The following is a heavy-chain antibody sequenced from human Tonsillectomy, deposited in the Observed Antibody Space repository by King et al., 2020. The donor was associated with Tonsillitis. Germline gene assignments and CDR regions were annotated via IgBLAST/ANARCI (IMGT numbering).Heavy chain of an antibody. V-gene: IGHV3-15*07. CDR1: GFSFNNAW. CDR3: TTVGIAVAGTLSFDY. Sequence: VQLVESGGGLVKPGGSLRLSCAASGFSFNNAWMNWVRQAPGKGLEGVGRIKSKTDGGTTDYGASVKGRFTISREDSKTTLYLQMSSLKTEDTAVYYCTTVGIAVAGTLSFDYWGQGTLVTVSS. CDR2: IKSKTDGGTT. D-gene: IGHD6-19*01. J-gene: IGHJ4*02.